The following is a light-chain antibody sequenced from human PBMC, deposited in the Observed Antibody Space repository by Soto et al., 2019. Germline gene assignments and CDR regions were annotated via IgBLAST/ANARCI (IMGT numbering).Light chain of an antibody. V-gene: IGKV3-15*01. CDR3: RQYTNWPPDRM. CDR2: GAS. Sequence: EIVMTQSPATLSVSPGERATLSCRASQSVSSNLASYQQKPGQAPRLLIYGASTRATVIPARLSGSGSETEFTLTIRVLQSEDFAMYFWRQYTNWPPDRMFGQGNQV. CDR1: QSVSSN. J-gene: IGKJ1*01.